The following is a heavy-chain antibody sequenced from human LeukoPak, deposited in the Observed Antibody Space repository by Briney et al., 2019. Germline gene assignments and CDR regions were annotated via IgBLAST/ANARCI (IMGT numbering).Heavy chain of an antibody. CDR3: ARLDASLAHLSGSFPDY. CDR2: VDYSGRP. Sequence: SETLSLTCTVSGGSISSGSYYWGWIRQPPGTGLEWMGNVDYSGRPHRNPSLMGRVTINADRSRNQFSLNLSSVTAADTAVYFCARLDASLAHLSGSFPDYWGQGALVTVSS. CDR1: GGSISSGSYY. V-gene: IGHV4-39*01. J-gene: IGHJ4*02. D-gene: IGHD3-10*01.